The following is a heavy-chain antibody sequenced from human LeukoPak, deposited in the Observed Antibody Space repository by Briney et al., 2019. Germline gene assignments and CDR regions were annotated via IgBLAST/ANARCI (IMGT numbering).Heavy chain of an antibody. V-gene: IGHV4-30-2*01. Sequence: SQTLSLTCAVSGGSISSGGYSWSWIRQPPGKGLEWIGYIYHSGSTYYNPSLKSRVTISVDRSKNQFSLKLSSVTAADTAVYYCARGSHYDFWSGYWYYYYYGMDVWGQGTTVTVSS. J-gene: IGHJ6*02. CDR2: IYHSGST. CDR3: ARGSHYDFWSGYWYYYYYGMDV. CDR1: GGSISSGGYS. D-gene: IGHD3-3*01.